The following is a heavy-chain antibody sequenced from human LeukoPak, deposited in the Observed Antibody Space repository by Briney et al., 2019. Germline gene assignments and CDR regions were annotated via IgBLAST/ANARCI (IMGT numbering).Heavy chain of an antibody. V-gene: IGHV3-64*01. D-gene: IGHD6-19*01. CDR3: AGRDSGWEFDY. Sequence: SGGSLRLSCAASGFTFSSHSIHWVRQAPGKGLEYVSGIRSDGGSTYYAKSVKGRFTISRDNSKNTLYLQMGSLRAEDMAVYYCAGRDSGWEFDYWGQGTLVAVSS. CDR1: GFTFSSHS. J-gene: IGHJ4*02. CDR2: IRSDGGST.